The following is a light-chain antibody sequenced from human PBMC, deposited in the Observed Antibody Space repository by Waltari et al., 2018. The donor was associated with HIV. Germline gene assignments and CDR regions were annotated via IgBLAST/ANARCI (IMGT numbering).Light chain of an antibody. J-gene: IGLJ3*02. Sequence: QSALTQPDSVSGSPGQSITISCTGTSSAIREYNYVSWFQHHPPKAPKLIIFDVSYRPSGVSNLFSGSKSGNTASLTISGLRPEDEADYYCSSYTTIYTWVFGGGTKLTVL. CDR2: DVS. CDR1: SSAIREYNY. V-gene: IGLV2-14*01. CDR3: SSYTTIYTWV.